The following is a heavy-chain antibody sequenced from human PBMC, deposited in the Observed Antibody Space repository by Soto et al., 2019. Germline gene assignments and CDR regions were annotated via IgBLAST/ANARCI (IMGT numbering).Heavy chain of an antibody. Sequence: QVQLVQSGAEVKKPGASLKVSCKASGYTFISYAMHWVRQAPGQRLEWMGWINAGKGNTKYSQKFQGRVTITRDTSASTAYMELSSLRSEDTAVYYCARDKLRFLEWEGDYWGQGTLVTVSS. J-gene: IGHJ4*02. CDR1: GYTFISYA. CDR2: INAGKGNT. CDR3: ARDKLRFLEWEGDY. D-gene: IGHD3-3*01. V-gene: IGHV1-3*01.